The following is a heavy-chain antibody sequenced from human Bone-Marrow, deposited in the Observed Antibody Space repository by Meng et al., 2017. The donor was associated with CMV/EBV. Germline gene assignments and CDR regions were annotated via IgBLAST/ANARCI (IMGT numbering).Heavy chain of an antibody. Sequence: GESLKISCAAFGFTFSAYEMNWVRQAPGKGLEWVLYISSSGSTTYYADSVKGRFTISRDNAKKSLYLQMNSLRAEDTAVYYCARGRGDNWYYYGMDVWGQGTTVTVSS. CDR1: GFTFSAYE. CDR2: ISSSGSTT. CDR3: ARGRGDNWYYYGMDV. V-gene: IGHV3-48*03. J-gene: IGHJ6*02. D-gene: IGHD1-1*01.